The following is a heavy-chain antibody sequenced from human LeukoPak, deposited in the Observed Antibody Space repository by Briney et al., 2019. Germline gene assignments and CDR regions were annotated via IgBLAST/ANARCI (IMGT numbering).Heavy chain of an antibody. CDR2: ISYDGSNK. J-gene: IGHJ4*02. Sequence: PGGSLRLSCAASGFTFSSYGMHWVRQAPGKGLEWVAVISYDGSNKYYADSVKGRFTISRDNAKNSLYLQMNSLRAEDTAVYYCARDGGSSSWYDYWGQGTLVTVSS. CDR1: GFTFSSYG. CDR3: ARDGGSSSWYDY. V-gene: IGHV3-30*03. D-gene: IGHD6-13*01.